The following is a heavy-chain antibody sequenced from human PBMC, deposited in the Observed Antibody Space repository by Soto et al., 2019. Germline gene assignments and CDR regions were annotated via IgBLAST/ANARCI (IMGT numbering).Heavy chain of an antibody. J-gene: IGHJ6*02. Sequence: QVQLVQSGAEVKKPGSSVKVSCKASGGTFSSYAISWVRQAPGQGLEWMGGIIPIFGTANYAQKFQGRVTITADESTSTAYMELSSLRFEDTAVYYCARVSGYYDAFDYYYGMDVWGQGTTVTVSS. CDR1: GGTFSSYA. V-gene: IGHV1-69*01. D-gene: IGHD3-3*01. CDR2: IIPIFGTA. CDR3: ARVSGYYDAFDYYYGMDV.